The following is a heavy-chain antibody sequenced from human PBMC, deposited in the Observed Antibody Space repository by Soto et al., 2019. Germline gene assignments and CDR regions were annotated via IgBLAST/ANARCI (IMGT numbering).Heavy chain of an antibody. CDR2: ISYDGSNK. CDR3: ANSYCSGGSCYSRSFDY. Sequence: GGSLRLSXAASGFTFSSYGMHWVRQAPGKGLEWVAVISYDGSNKYYADSVKGRFTISRDNSKNTLYLQMNSLRAEDTAVYYCANSYCSGGSCYSRSFDYWGQGTLVTVSS. V-gene: IGHV3-30*18. J-gene: IGHJ4*02. CDR1: GFTFSSYG. D-gene: IGHD2-15*01.